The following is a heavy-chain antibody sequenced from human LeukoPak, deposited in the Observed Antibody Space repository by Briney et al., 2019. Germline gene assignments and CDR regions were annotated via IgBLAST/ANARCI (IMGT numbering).Heavy chain of an antibody. V-gene: IGHV4-34*01. Sequence: SETLSFTCAVSGGSLTGYYWSWVRQPPGKGLEWIGEINCDGSSYNNPSLKSRVTISIDTSKNQFSLRLSSVTAADTGVYYCARSNSYGPGTHYLHHWGQGTLVTVSS. J-gene: IGHJ4*02. CDR3: ARSNSYGPGTHYLHH. CDR2: INCDGSS. D-gene: IGHD3-10*01. CDR1: GGSLTGYY.